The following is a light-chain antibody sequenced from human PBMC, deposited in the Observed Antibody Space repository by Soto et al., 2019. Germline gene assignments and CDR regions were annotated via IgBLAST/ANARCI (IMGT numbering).Light chain of an antibody. J-gene: IGLJ2*01. CDR3: YSYAGSNSVV. Sequence: QSALTQPASVSGSPGQSITISCTGTSSDGGNYNLVSWYQQHLGKAPKLMIYEVSTRPSGVSYRFSGSRSGNTASLTISGLEAEDEADYYCYSYAGSNSVVFGGGTKLTVL. CDR2: EVS. V-gene: IGLV2-23*02. CDR1: SSDGGNYNL.